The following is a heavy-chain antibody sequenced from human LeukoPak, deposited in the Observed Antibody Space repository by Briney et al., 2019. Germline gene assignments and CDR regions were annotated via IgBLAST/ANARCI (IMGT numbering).Heavy chain of an antibody. D-gene: IGHD4-17*01. J-gene: IGHJ4*02. CDR1: GFTFSSSA. V-gene: IGHV3-7*01. Sequence: GGSLRLSCAASGFTFSSSAMSWLRQAPGKGLEWVANIKQDGSEKYYVDSVKGRFTISRDNAKNSLYLQMNSLRAEDTAVYYCARIYGDYVLYYFDYWGQGTLVTVSS. CDR3: ARIYGDYVLYYFDY. CDR2: IKQDGSEK.